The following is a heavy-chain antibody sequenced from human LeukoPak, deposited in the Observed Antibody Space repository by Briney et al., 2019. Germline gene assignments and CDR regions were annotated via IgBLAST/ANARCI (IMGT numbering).Heavy chain of an antibody. D-gene: IGHD5-24*01. V-gene: IGHV3-30*18. Sequence: GGSLRLSCAASGFTFSSYGMHWVRQAPGKGLEWVAVISYDGSNKYYADSVKGRFTISRDNSKNTLYLQMNSLRAEDTAVYYCAKGSGEMATISGYWGQGTLVTVSS. CDR2: ISYDGSNK. CDR1: GFTFSSYG. J-gene: IGHJ4*02. CDR3: AKGSGEMATISGY.